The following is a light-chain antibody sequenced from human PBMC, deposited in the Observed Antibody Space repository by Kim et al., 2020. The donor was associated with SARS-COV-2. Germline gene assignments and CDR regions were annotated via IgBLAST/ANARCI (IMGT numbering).Light chain of an antibody. CDR3: HHRSDWPLT. V-gene: IGKV3-11*01. CDR1: QSVTTY. CDR2: DAS. Sequence: EIVLTQSPATLSLSPGERATLSCRASQSVTTYLAWYQQRPGQAPRLLIYDASNRASGIPARFSGSGYGTDFTLTISSLEPEDFAGYYCHHRSDWPLTFGGGTKVDIK. J-gene: IGKJ4*01.